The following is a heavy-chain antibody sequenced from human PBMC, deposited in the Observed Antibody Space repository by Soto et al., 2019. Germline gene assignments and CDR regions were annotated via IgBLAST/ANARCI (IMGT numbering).Heavy chain of an antibody. Sequence: SETLSLTCAVYGGSFSGYYWSWIRQPPGKGLEWIGEINHSGSTNYNPSLKSRVTISVDTPKNQFSLKLSSVTAADTAVYYCARLSIKYYYDSSGSTTYYFDYWGQGTLVTVSS. CDR1: GGSFSGYY. CDR2: INHSGST. CDR3: ARLSIKYYYDSSGSTTYYFDY. V-gene: IGHV4-34*01. J-gene: IGHJ4*02. D-gene: IGHD3-22*01.